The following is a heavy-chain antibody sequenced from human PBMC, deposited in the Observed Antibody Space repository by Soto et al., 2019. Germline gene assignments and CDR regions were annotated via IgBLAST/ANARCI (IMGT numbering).Heavy chain of an antibody. CDR2: IIPVFGTA. V-gene: IGHV1-69*01. CDR1: GGSLSNYG. J-gene: IGHJ6*02. D-gene: IGHD3-9*01. CDR3: ARGDATKIVVTTYYAMDV. Sequence: VKVSCKASGGSLSNYGISWVRQAPGQGLEWMGGIIPVFGTANYAQKFQGRVTITADESTSIVYMDVTSLRSEDTAVYYCARGDATKIVVTTYYAMDVWGQGTTVTVSS.